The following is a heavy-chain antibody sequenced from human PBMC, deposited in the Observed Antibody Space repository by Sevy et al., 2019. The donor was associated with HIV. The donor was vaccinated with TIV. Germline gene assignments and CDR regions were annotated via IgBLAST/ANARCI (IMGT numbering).Heavy chain of an antibody. V-gene: IGHV3-23*01. Sequence: GGSLRLSCAASGFTFSSYAMSWVRQAPGKGLEWVSAISGSGGSTYYADSVKGRFTISRDKSKNTLYLQMNSLRAEDTAVYYCAKDQASDYGDSGWFDPWGQGTLVTVSS. J-gene: IGHJ5*02. CDR3: AKDQASDYGDSGWFDP. CDR2: ISGSGGST. D-gene: IGHD4-17*01. CDR1: GFTFSSYA.